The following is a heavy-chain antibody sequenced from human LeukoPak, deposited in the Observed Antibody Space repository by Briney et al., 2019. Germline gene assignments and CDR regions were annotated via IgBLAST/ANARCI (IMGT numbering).Heavy chain of an antibody. CDR3: ARVRSSGPKGGFDY. Sequence: ASVKVSCKASGYTFTGYYMHWVRQAPGQGLEWMGWINPNSGGTNYAQKFQGRVTMTRDTSISTAYMELSRLRSDDTAVYYCARVRSSGPKGGFDYWGQGTLVTVSS. V-gene: IGHV1-2*02. J-gene: IGHJ4*02. CDR1: GYTFTGYY. CDR2: INPNSGGT. D-gene: IGHD6-19*01.